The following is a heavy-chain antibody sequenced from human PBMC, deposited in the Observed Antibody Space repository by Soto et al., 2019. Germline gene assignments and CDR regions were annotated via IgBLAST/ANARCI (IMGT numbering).Heavy chain of an antibody. J-gene: IGHJ4*02. CDR2: IYYSGST. Sequence: PSETLSLTCTVSGGSISGSSYYWGWIRQPSGKGLEWIGSIYYSGSTYYNPSLKSRVTISVDTSKNQFSLKLSSVTAADTAVYYCARHPLYYYDSSGYYSFDYWGQGTLVTVSS. D-gene: IGHD3-22*01. V-gene: IGHV4-39*01. CDR1: GGSISGSSYY. CDR3: ARHPLYYYDSSGYYSFDY.